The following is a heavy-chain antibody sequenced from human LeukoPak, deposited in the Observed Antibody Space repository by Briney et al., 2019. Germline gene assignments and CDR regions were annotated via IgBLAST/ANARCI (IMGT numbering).Heavy chain of an antibody. Sequence: GGSLRLSCAASGFTFSSYAMHWVRQAPGKGLEWVAVISYDGSNKYYADSVKGRFTISRDNSKNTLYLQMNSLRAEDTAVYYCARDLLGYCSSTSCYVSGWFDPWGQGTLVTVSS. D-gene: IGHD2-2*01. CDR2: ISYDGSNK. CDR3: ARDLLGYCSSTSCYVSGWFDP. V-gene: IGHV3-30-3*01. CDR1: GFTFSSYA. J-gene: IGHJ5*02.